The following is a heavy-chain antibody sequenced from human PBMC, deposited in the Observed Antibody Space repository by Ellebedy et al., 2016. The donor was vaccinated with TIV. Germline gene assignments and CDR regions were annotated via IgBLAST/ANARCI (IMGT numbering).Heavy chain of an antibody. CDR1: GLTFSNAW. J-gene: IGHJ4*02. V-gene: IGHV3-15*01. Sequence: GESLKISCAASGLTFSNAWMSWVRQAPGKGLEWVGRIKSKTDGGTADYAAPVKGRFTISRDDSKNTLYLQMNSLKTEDTAVYYCTTRLKWNYEVDYWGQGTLVTVSS. CDR2: IKSKTDGGTA. CDR3: TTRLKWNYEVDY. D-gene: IGHD1-7*01.